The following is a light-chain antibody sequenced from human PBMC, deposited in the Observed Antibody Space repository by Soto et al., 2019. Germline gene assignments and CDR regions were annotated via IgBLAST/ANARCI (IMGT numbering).Light chain of an antibody. CDR2: DTS. Sequence: EIVLTQSPGTLSLSPGERATLSCRASQSVSTSHLAWYQQKPGQAPRLVICDTSTRATGIPDRFSGSGSGTDFTLTISRLEPEDFAVYYCQQYGSSPQTFGQGTKVDI. CDR3: QQYGSSPQT. J-gene: IGKJ1*01. CDR1: QSVSTSH. V-gene: IGKV3-20*01.